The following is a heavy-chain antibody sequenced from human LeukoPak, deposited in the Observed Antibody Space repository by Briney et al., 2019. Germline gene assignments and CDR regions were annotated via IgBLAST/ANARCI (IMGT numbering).Heavy chain of an antibody. V-gene: IGHV3-33*01. CDR3: ARDWMGSTRLAGDY. CDR1: GFTSNGYA. J-gene: IGHJ4*02. Sequence: GGSLRLSCPASGFTSNGYAMHWVRQAPGKGLEWVAVIWHDGNNKYYADSVKGRFTISRDNSKNTVYLQMNSLRAEDTAVYYCARDWMGSTRLAGDYWGQGTLVTVSS. CDR2: IWHDGNNK. D-gene: IGHD2/OR15-2a*01.